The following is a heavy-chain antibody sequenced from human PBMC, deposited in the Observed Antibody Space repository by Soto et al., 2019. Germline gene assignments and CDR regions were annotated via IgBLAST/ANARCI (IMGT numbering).Heavy chain of an antibody. D-gene: IGHD3-10*01. CDR3: ARDQPMVRGVGIYYYGMDV. V-gene: IGHV1-18*01. CDR2: ISAYNGNT. J-gene: IGHJ6*02. Sequence: ASVKVSCKASGYTFTSYGISWVRQAPGQGLEWMGWISAYNGNTNYAQKLQGRVTMTTDTSTSTAYMELRSPRSDDTAVYYCARDQPMVRGVGIYYYGMDVWGQGTTVTVSS. CDR1: GYTFTSYG.